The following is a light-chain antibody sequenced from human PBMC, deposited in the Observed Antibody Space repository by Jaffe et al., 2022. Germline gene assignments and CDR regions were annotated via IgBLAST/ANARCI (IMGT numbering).Light chain of an antibody. J-gene: IGKJ2*01. CDR2: AAS. Sequence: DIQMTQSPSSLSASVGDRVTISCRTSQTISIYLNWYQQKPGKAPKLLIYAASSLQSGVPSRFSGSGSGTDFTLTISNLQPEDFATYYCQQSYSTPLYTFGQGTNLEIK. CDR3: QQSYSTPLYT. V-gene: IGKV1-39*01. CDR1: QTISIY.